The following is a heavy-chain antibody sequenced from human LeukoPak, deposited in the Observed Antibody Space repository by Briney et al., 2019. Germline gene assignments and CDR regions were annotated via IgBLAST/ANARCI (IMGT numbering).Heavy chain of an antibody. V-gene: IGHV1-69*06. CDR1: GGTFSSYA. CDR3: ARAAPGWYYYYYMDV. Sequence: SVKVSCKASGGTFSSYAISWVRQAPGQGLEWMGGIIPIFGTANYAQKFQGRVTITADKSTSTAYMELSSLRSEDTAVYYCARAAPGWYYYYYMDVWGKETTVTVSS. J-gene: IGHJ6*03. CDR2: IIPIFGTA. D-gene: IGHD6-19*01.